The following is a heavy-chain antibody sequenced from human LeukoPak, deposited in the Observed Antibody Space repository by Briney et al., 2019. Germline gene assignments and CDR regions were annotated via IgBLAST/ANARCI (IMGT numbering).Heavy chain of an antibody. CDR1: GFTFSSHW. D-gene: IGHD6-19*01. J-gene: IGHJ4*02. Sequence: SGGSLRLSCAASGFTFSSHWMSWVRQAPGKGLEWVAYIKQDASDKYYVDSMKGRFTISRDNAKNSLYLQMNSLRAEDTAVYYCVRALIAVAGTKEFYFDYWGQGTLVTVSS. V-gene: IGHV3-7*01. CDR3: VRALIAVAGTKEFYFDY. CDR2: IKQDASDK.